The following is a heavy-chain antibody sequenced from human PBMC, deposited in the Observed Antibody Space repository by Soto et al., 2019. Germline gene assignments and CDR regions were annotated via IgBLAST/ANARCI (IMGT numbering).Heavy chain of an antibody. Sequence: SSETLSLTCTVSGGSISSSSYYWGWIRQPPGKGLEWIGSIYYSGSTYYNPSLKSRVTISVDTSKNQFSLKLSSVTAADTAVYYCATLSRGKLTFDAFDIWGQGTMVTVSS. V-gene: IGHV4-39*01. CDR3: ATLSRGKLTFDAFDI. CDR2: IYYSGST. D-gene: IGHD3-16*01. CDR1: GGSISSSSYY. J-gene: IGHJ3*02.